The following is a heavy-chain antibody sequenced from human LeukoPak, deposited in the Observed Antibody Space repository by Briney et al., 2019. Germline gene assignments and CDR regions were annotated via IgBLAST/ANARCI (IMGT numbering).Heavy chain of an antibody. D-gene: IGHD6-13*01. Sequence: GASVKVSCRASGGTFSSYAISWVRQAPGQGLEWMGRIIPIFGTANYAQKFQGRVTITTDESTSTAYMELSSLRSEDTAVYYCAGGSGSIAAAGYYFGYWGQGTLVTVSS. J-gene: IGHJ4*02. V-gene: IGHV1-69*05. CDR3: AGGSGSIAAAGYYFGY. CDR2: IIPIFGTA. CDR1: GGTFSSYA.